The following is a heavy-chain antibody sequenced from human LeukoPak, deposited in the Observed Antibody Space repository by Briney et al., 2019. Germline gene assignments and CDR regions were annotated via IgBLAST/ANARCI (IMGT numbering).Heavy chain of an antibody. CDR3: ARVNYYDSSGYYRRDYYYYYYMDV. Sequence: PSETLSLTCTVSGGSISRHYWSWIRQPPGKGLEWTGYIYYSGSTNYNPSLKSRVTISVDTSKNQFSLKLSSVTAADTAVYYCARVNYYDSSGYYRRDYYYYYYMDVWGKGTTVTVSS. CDR2: IYYSGST. D-gene: IGHD3-22*01. J-gene: IGHJ6*03. CDR1: GGSISRHY. V-gene: IGHV4-59*11.